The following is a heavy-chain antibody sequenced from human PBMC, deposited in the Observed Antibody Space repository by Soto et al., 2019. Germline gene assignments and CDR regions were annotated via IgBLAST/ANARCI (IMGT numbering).Heavy chain of an antibody. CDR3: ARGPTGWYGYDY. Sequence: EVQLVESGGGLVQPGGSLRLSCVASGFTLRSSWKHWVRQAPGKGLVWVSRINSDASTKNYADYVEGRFTIARDNAENTLYLQMDSLTAEDTAVYYCARGPTGWYGYDYWGQGTLVSVSS. CDR2: INSDASTK. V-gene: IGHV3-74*01. D-gene: IGHD6-19*01. CDR1: GFTLRSSW. J-gene: IGHJ4*02.